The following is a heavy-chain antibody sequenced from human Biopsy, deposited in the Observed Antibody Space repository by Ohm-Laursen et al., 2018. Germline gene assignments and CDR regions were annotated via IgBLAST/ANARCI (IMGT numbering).Heavy chain of an antibody. CDR2: ITQSGST. CDR1: GGSFNGYF. D-gene: IGHD1-26*01. CDR3: ARGTGRYYVYGAFDI. Sequence: TLSLTCAVYGGSFNGYFWSWIRQPPGKGLEWIGDITQSGSTNYSPSLKSRVTISVDTSKNQFPLNLRSVTAADTAVYYCARGTGRYYVYGAFDIWGQGTVVTVSS. J-gene: IGHJ3*02. V-gene: IGHV4-34*01.